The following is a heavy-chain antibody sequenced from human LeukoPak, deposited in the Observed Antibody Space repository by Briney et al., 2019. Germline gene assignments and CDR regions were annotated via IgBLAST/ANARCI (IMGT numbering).Heavy chain of an antibody. J-gene: IGHJ6*03. CDR1: GGSISSGGYY. D-gene: IGHD3-10*01. CDR3: ARDLYYYGSGAFWDYMDV. V-gene: IGHV4-61*02. CDR2: IYTSGST. Sequence: SQTLSLTCTVSGGSISSGGYYWSWIRQPAGKGLEWIGRIYTSGSTNYNPSLKSRVTISVDTPKNQFSLKLSSVTAADTAVYYCARDLYYYGSGAFWDYMDVWGKGTAVTVSS.